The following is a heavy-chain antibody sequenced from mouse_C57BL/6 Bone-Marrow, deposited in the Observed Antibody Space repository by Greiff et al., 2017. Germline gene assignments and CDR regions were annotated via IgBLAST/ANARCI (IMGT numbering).Heavy chain of an antibody. CDR3: ARNWAWFAY. D-gene: IGHD4-1*01. CDR2: ISGGGGNT. CDR1: GFTFSSYT. Sequence: EVKLVESGGGLVKPGGSLKLSCAASGFTFSSYTMSWVRQTPEKRLEWVATISGGGGNTYYPDSVKGRFTISRDNAKNTLYLQMSGLRSEDTALYYCARNWAWFAYWGQGTLVTVSA. V-gene: IGHV5-9*01. J-gene: IGHJ3*01.